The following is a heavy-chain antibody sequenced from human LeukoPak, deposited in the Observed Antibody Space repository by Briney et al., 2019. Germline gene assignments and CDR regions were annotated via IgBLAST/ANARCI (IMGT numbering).Heavy chain of an antibody. D-gene: IGHD4-17*01. J-gene: IGHJ5*02. V-gene: IGHV3-9*01. CDR2: ISWDSGII. Sequence: GRSLRLSCAASGFIFDDYAMHWVRHAPGKGLEWVSGISWDSGIIGYADSVKGRFTIGRDNAKNSLYLQMDSLRPEDTALYYCVKDQTTVSLSGWFDPWGQGTLVTVSS. CDR1: GFIFDDYA. CDR3: VKDQTTVSLSGWFDP.